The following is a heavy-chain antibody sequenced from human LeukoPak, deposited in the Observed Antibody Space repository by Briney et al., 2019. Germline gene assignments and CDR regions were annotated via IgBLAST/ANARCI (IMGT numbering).Heavy chain of an antibody. CDR3: ARGAYSSGWAYFDH. D-gene: IGHD6-19*01. CDR2: VSYHGSNK. V-gene: IGHV3-30-3*01. J-gene: IGHJ4*02. Sequence: PGRSLRLSCAASGFTFSTYAMHWVRQAPGKGLEWVAVVSYHGSNKYYADSVKGRFTISRGNSKNTLYLQMNSLRAEDTAVYYCARGAYSSGWAYFDHWGQGTLVTVSS. CDR1: GFTFSTYA.